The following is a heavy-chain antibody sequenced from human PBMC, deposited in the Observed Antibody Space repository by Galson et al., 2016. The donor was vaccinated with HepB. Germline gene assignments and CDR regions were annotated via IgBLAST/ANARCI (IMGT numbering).Heavy chain of an antibody. Sequence: SETLSLTCAVSGDSISSHNWWTWVRQPPRKGLEWIGEIYHGGNTNYNPSLKSRVTISVDKSKNQFSLNLSSVTAADTAVYYCANGGGRHWVYNYWGQGTLVTVSA. CDR3: ANGGGRHWVYNY. CDR1: GDSISSHNW. CDR2: IYHGGNT. J-gene: IGHJ4*02. D-gene: IGHD3-16*01. V-gene: IGHV4-4*02.